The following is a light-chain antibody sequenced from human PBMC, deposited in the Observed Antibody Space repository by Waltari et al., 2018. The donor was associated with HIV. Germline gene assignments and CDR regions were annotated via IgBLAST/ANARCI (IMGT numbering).Light chain of an antibody. V-gene: IGLV3-25*03. CDR3: QSTDSSGTYV. Sequence: SFELTQPPSVSVSPGQTARISCSGDALGNQYVFWYLQKPGQAPVLLIYKDTERPSGIPVRLDGSSSGTTATLTINPVQAEDEADYYCQSTDSSGTYVFGPGTQLTVL. J-gene: IGLJ1*01. CDR2: KDT. CDR1: ALGNQY.